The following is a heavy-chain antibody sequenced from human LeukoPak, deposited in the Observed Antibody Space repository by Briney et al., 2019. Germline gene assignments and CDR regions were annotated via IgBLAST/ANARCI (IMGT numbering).Heavy chain of an antibody. V-gene: IGHV3-9*01. CDR1: GFTFDDYA. D-gene: IGHD3-22*01. CDR2: ISWNSGSI. Sequence: GGSLRLSRAASGFTFDDYAMHWVRQAPGKGLEWVSGISWNSGSIGYADSVRGRFTISRDNAKNSLYLQMNSLRAEDTALYYCAKGYYYDRWPFDYWGQGTLVTVSS. J-gene: IGHJ4*02. CDR3: AKGYYYDRWPFDY.